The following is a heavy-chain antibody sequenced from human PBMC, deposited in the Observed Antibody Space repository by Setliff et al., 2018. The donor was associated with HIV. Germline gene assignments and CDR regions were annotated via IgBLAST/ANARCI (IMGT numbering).Heavy chain of an antibody. D-gene: IGHD7-27*01. CDR3: ARDLNWGFDY. J-gene: IGHJ4*02. CDR1: GFTFSTYS. CDR2: IGGDSRII. V-gene: IGHV3-48*01. Sequence: HPGGSLRLSCAASGFTFSTYSMNWVRQAPGKGLEWVSYIGGDSRIINYADSVKGRFTISRDNAKNSLFLQMNSLRVEDTALYYCARDLNWGFDYWGQGTLVTVSS.